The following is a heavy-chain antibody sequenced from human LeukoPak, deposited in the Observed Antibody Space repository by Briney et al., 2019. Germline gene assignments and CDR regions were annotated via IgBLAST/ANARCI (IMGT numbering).Heavy chain of an antibody. J-gene: IGHJ4*02. CDR1: GYTFAGYY. V-gene: IGHV1-2*02. D-gene: IGHD2-2*01. Sequence: ASVKVSCKASGYTFAGYYMHWVRPAPGQGLEWVGWINTNSGGTNYAQKVQGRVTMTRDTSISTAYMELSRLRSDDTAVYYCARDHPYCSSTSCYQRYFDYWGQGTLVTVSS. CDR2: INTNSGGT. CDR3: ARDHPYCSSTSCYQRYFDY.